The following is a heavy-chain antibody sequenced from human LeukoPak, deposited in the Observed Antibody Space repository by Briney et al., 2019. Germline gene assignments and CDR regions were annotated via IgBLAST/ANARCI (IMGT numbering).Heavy chain of an antibody. CDR1: GFTFSSYW. V-gene: IGHV3-7*01. CDR2: INQDGSEK. J-gene: IGHJ3*02. Sequence: PGGSLRLSCAASGFTFSSYWMSWVRQAPGKGLEWVANINQDGSEKYYVDSVKGRFTISRDNAKNTLYLQMNSLRAEDTAVYYCARTRDMIPPPDAFDIWGQGTMVTVSS. CDR3: ARTRDMIPPPDAFDI. D-gene: IGHD3-22*01.